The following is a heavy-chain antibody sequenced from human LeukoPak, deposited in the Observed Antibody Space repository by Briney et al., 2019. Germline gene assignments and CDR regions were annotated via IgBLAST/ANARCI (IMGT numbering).Heavy chain of an antibody. CDR2: IYSGGST. CDR1: GFTVSSNY. D-gene: IGHD6-13*01. V-gene: IGHV3-53*05. CDR3: AKEGYSSSLYYFDY. J-gene: IGHJ4*02. Sequence: GGSLRLSCAASGFTVSSNYMSWVRQAPGKGLEWVSVIYSGGSTYYADSVKGRFTISRDNSKNTLYLQMNSLRAEDTAVYYCAKEGYSSSLYYFDYWGQGTLVTVSS.